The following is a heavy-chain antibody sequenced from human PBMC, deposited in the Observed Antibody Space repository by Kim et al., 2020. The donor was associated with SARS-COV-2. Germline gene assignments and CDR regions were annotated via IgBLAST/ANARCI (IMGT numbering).Heavy chain of an antibody. CDR1: GFTFSSYS. J-gene: IGHJ4*02. CDR3: ARDQHYYGSGGYYMAFDY. Sequence: GGSLRLSCAASGFTFSSYSMNWVRQAPGKGLEWVSYISSSSSTIYYADSVKGRFTISRDNAKNSLYLQMNSLRAEDTAVYYCARDQHYYGSGGYYMAFDYWGREPLVPASS. D-gene: IGHD3-10*01. V-gene: IGHV3-48*04. CDR2: ISSSSSTI.